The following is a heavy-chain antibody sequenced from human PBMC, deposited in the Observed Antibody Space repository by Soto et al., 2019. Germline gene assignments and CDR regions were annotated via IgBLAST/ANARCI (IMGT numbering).Heavy chain of an antibody. CDR2: ISYDGSNK. Sequence: LRLSWAASGFTFSSDAMHWVRQAPGKGLEWVAVISYDGSNKYYADSVKGRFTISRDNSKNTLYLQMNSLRAEDTAVYYCARDPLWGTAMVLWYFDLWGRGTLVTVSS. CDR3: ARDPLWGTAMVLWYFDL. D-gene: IGHD5-18*01. J-gene: IGHJ2*01. CDR1: GFTFSSDA. V-gene: IGHV3-30-3*01.